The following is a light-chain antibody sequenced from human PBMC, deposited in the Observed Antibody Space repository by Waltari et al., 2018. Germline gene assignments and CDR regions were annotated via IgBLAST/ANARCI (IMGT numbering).Light chain of an antibody. CDR2: AAS. V-gene: IGKV3-20*01. J-gene: IGKJ1*01. Sequence: EIVLTQSPGTLSLSPGERATLSCRASQSGRSGHLAWFQQKPGQAPRLLIYAASSRATALPDRFTGSGSGTDFALTIGRLEPEDSAVYYCQQYGSSPWTFGQGTKVEIK. CDR3: QQYGSSPWT. CDR1: QSGRSGH.